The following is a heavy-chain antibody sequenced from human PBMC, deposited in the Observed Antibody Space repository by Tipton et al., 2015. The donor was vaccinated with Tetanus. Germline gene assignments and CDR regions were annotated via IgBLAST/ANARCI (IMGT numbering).Heavy chain of an antibody. D-gene: IGHD1-20*01. V-gene: IGHV4-34*01. CDR1: GGSFTDFY. CDR3: ARRRYTWNRGGFDI. Sequence: TLSLTCAVSGGSFTDFYWSWIRQVPGQGLVWIGEINHSGTANKNPPLKSRVTMSVDTSNRQFSLSLDSVTAADTGVYFCARRRYTWNRGGFDIWGQGTLVTVSS. J-gene: IGHJ3*02. CDR2: INHSGTA.